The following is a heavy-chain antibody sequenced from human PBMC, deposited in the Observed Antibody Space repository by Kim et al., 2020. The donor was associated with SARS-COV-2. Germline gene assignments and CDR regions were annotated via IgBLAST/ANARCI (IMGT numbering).Heavy chain of an antibody. Sequence: SETLSLTCTVSGGSISSGGYYWSWIRQHPGKGLEWIGYIYYSGRTYYNPSLKSRVTISVDTSKNQFSLKLSSVTAADTAVYYCAGAMGITIFGVVIVNWFDPWGQGTLVTVSS. J-gene: IGHJ5*02. CDR3: AGAMGITIFGVVIVNWFDP. V-gene: IGHV4-31*03. CDR2: IYYSGRT. CDR1: GGSISSGGYY. D-gene: IGHD3-3*01.